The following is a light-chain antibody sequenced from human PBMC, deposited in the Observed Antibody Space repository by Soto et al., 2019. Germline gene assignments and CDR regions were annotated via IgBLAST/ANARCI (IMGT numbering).Light chain of an antibody. CDR3: SSYAGSNNLV. CDR1: SSDVGGYNY. Sequence: QSALTQPPSASGSPGQSVTISCTGTSSDVGGYNYVSWYQQHPGKAPKLMIYEVSKRPSGVPDRFSGSKSGNTASLTVSGLQAGDEADYYRSSYAGSNNLVFGGGTKLTVL. CDR2: EVS. J-gene: IGLJ2*01. V-gene: IGLV2-8*01.